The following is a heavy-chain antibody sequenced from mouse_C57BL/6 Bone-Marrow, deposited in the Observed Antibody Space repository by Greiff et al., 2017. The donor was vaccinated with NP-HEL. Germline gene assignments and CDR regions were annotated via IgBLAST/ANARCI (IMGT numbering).Heavy chain of an antibody. CDR1: GYTFTSYW. J-gene: IGHJ2*01. V-gene: IGHV1-72*01. CDR2: IDPNSGGT. CDR3: ARSGFLRGRYFDY. D-gene: IGHD1-1*01. Sequence: QVQLQQPGAELVKPGASVKLSCKASGYTFTSYWMHWVKQRPGRGLEWMGRIDPNSGGTKYNEKFKSKATLTVDKPSSTAYMQLSSLTSEDSAVYYCARSGFLRGRYFDYWGQGTTLTVSS.